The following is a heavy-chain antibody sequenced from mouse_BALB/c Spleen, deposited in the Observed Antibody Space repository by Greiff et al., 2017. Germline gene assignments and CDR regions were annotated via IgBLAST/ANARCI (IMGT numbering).Heavy chain of an antibody. J-gene: IGHJ4*01. CDR2: IYPGGGYT. CDR1: GYTFTNYW. Sequence: QVQLKESGAELVRPGTSVKISCKASGYTFTNYWLGWVKQRPGHGLEWIGDIYPGGGYTNYNEKFKGKATLTADTSSSTAYMQLSSLTSEDSAVYFCARGGNYVDYAMDYWGQGTSVTVSS. D-gene: IGHD2-1*01. CDR3: ARGGNYVDYAMDY. V-gene: IGHV1-63*02.